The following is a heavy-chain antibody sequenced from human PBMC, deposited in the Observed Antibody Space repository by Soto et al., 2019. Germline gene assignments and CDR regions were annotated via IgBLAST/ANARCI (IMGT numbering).Heavy chain of an antibody. Sequence: NPSETLSLTCTVSGGSISSGDYYWSWIRQPPGKGLEWIGYIYYSGSTYYNPSLKSRVTISVDTSKNQFSLKLSSVTAADTAVYYCARSPPYYYDSSGHFDYWGQGTLVTVSS. D-gene: IGHD3-22*01. CDR2: IYYSGST. V-gene: IGHV4-30-4*01. J-gene: IGHJ4*02. CDR3: ARSPPYYYDSSGHFDY. CDR1: GGSISSGDYY.